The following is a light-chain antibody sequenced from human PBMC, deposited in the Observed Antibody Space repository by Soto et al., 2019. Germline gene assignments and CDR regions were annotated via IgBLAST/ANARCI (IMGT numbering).Light chain of an antibody. CDR2: DVG. J-gene: IGLJ2*01. V-gene: IGLV2-14*03. Sequence: QSVLTQPASVSGSPGQSITISCTGSTSDIGGYNYVSWYQQHPGKAPKLLIYDVGYRPSGISDRFSGSKSGNTASLTISGLQPEDEADYYCSSYGASSSLFGGVTKFTVL. CDR3: SSYGASSSL. CDR1: TSDIGGYNY.